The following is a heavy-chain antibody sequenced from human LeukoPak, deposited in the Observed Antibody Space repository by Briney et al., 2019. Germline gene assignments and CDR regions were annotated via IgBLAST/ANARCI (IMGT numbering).Heavy chain of an antibody. CDR3: AKAYSSGWYGYFDY. CDR2: ISWNSGSI. Sequence: PGGSLRLPCAASGFTFDDYAMHWVRQAPGKGLGWVSGISWNSGSIGYADSVKGRFTISRDNAKNSLYLQMNSLRAEDMALYYCAKAYSSGWYGYFDYWGQGTLVTVSS. CDR1: GFTFDDYA. D-gene: IGHD6-19*01. J-gene: IGHJ4*02. V-gene: IGHV3-9*03.